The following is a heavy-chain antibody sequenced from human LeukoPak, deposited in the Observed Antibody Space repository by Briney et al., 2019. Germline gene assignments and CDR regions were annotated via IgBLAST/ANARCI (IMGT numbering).Heavy chain of an antibody. V-gene: IGHV3-30*02. Sequence: GGSLRLSCAASGFIFSSYGMHWVRQAPDKGLEWVAFIRYDGSRKYYADSVKGRFTISRDNSKNTLYLQMNSLRAEDTAMYYCAKVSLNMVNDAFDIWGQGTMVSVPS. D-gene: IGHD4/OR15-4a*01. J-gene: IGHJ3*02. CDR1: GFIFSSYG. CDR2: IRYDGSRK. CDR3: AKVSLNMVNDAFDI.